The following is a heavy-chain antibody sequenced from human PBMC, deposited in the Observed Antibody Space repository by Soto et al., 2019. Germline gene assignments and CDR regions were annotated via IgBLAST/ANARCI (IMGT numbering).Heavy chain of an antibody. J-gene: IGHJ5*02. V-gene: IGHV4-30-4*01. D-gene: IGHD5-18*01. CDR3: ARGRGYSYGLDP. CDR2: ISYSGTT. CDR1: GDSISSNNNY. Sequence: QVQLQESGPGLVKPSQTLSLTCTVSGDSISSNNNYWSWIRQPPGEGLEWIGFISYSGTTSYSPSRKSRVAISLHTSKTQFSLSLSSVTAADTAVYYCARGRGYSYGLDPWGQGTLVTVSS.